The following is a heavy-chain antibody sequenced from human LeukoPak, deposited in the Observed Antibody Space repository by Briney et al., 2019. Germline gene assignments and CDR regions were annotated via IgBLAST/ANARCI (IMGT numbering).Heavy chain of an antibody. J-gene: IGHJ4*02. CDR2: IYYSGST. CDR1: GGSISSSSYY. CDR3: ARYSGSYPYYFDY. V-gene: IGHV4-39*07. Sequence: PSETLSLTCTVSGGSISSSSYYWGWIRQPPGKGLEWIGSIYYSGSTYYNPSLKSRVTISVDTSKNQFSLKLSSVTAADTAVYYCARYSGSYPYYFDYWGQGTLVTVSS. D-gene: IGHD1-26*01.